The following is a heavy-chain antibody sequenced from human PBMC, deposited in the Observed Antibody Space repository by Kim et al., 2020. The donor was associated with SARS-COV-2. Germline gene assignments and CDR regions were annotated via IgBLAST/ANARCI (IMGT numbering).Heavy chain of an antibody. CDR2: INAGNGNT. D-gene: IGHD3-3*01. Sequence: ASVKVSCKASGYTFTSYAMHWVRQAPGQRLEWMGWINAGNGNTKYSQKFQGRVTITRDTSASTAYMELSSLRSEDTAVYYCARVDYDFWSGYPRGGAFDIWGQGTMVTVSS. CDR1: GYTFTSYA. V-gene: IGHV1-3*01. J-gene: IGHJ3*02. CDR3: ARVDYDFWSGYPRGGAFDI.